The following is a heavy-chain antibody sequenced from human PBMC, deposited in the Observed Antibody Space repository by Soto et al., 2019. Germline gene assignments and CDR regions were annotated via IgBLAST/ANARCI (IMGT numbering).Heavy chain of an antibody. V-gene: IGHV2-5*02. J-gene: IGHJ4*02. CDR1: GFSLSTNGVG. Sequence: QITLKESGPTRVKPTQTLTLTCTFSGFSLSTNGVGVGWIRQPPGKALEQLALIYWDDDKRYNPSLKSRLTITKVTPKTPVVRTMPNMDPVDTATYYCAHRAGLQGNWNGGSFDYGGRGALVTVSS. CDR2: IYWDDDK. CDR3: AHRAGLQGNWNGGSFDY. D-gene: IGHD1-1*01.